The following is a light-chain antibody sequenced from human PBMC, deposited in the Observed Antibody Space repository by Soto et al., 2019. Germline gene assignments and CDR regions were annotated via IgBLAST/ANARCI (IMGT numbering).Light chain of an antibody. J-gene: IGLJ1*01. CDR3: CSYAGSSLYV. CDR2: DVT. V-gene: IGLV2-11*01. CDR1: SSDVGGYNY. Sequence: QSAPTQPRSVSGSPGQSVPISCTGTSSDVGGYNYVSWYQQHPGKAPKLLIYDVTKRPSGVPDRFSGSKSGNTASLTISGLQADDEADYYCCSYAGSSLYVFGTGTKVTVL.